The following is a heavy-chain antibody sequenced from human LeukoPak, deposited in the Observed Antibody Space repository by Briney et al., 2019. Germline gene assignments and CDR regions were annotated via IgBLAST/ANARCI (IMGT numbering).Heavy chain of an antibody. CDR2: INPSGGST. J-gene: IGHJ6*03. V-gene: IGHV1-46*01. D-gene: IGHD5-18*01. CDR3: ARGNGTGYSYGTRGYYYMDV. CDR1: GYTFTSYY. Sequence: ASVKVSCKASGYTFTSYYMHWVRQAPGQGLEWMGVINPSGGSTSYAQKFQGRVTMTRDMSTSTVYMELSSLRSEDTAVYYCARGNGTGYSYGTRGYYYMDVWGQGTMVTVSS.